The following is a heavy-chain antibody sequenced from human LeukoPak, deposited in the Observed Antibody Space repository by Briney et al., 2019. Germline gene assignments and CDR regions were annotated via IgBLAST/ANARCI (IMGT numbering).Heavy chain of an antibody. CDR2: INPNSGGT. Sequence: GASVKVSCKASGYTFTGYYMHWVRQAPGQGLEWMGWINPNSGGTNYAQKFQGRVTMTRDSSISTAYMELSRLRSDDTAVYYCARAGYIEMATTLYPRGNFDYWGQGTLVTVSS. CDR1: GYTFTGYY. D-gene: IGHD5-24*01. V-gene: IGHV1-2*02. J-gene: IGHJ4*02. CDR3: ARAGYIEMATTLYPRGNFDY.